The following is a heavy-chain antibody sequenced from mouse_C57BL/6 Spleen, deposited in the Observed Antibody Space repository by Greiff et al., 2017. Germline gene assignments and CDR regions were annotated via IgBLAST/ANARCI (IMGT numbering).Heavy chain of an antibody. CDR2: IYPGDGDT. D-gene: IGHD3-3*01. CDR3: ARYHRGEGYYFDY. Sequence: QVQLQQSGAELVKPGASVKISCKASGYAFSSYWMNWVKQRPGKGLEWIGQIYPGDGDTNYNGKFKGKATLTADKSSSTAYMQLSSLTSEDSAVYFCARYHRGEGYYFDYWGQGTTLTVSS. V-gene: IGHV1-80*01. J-gene: IGHJ2*01. CDR1: GYAFSSYW.